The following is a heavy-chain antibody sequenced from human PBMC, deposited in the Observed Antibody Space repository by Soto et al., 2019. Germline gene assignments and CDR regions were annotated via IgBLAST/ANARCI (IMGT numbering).Heavy chain of an antibody. CDR2: ISGSGGTT. CDR3: AKRASNYGDNSYYCDH. V-gene: IGHV3-23*01. D-gene: IGHD4-17*01. CDR1: GFTFSSYA. J-gene: IGHJ4*02. Sequence: PGGSLTLSCVASGFTFSSYAMNWVRQAPGKGMEWVSGISGSGGTTYYAASVKGRFTISRDNSKNTLYLEMDSLRAEDTAVYFCAKRASNYGDNSYYCDHWCQGTLVTVSS.